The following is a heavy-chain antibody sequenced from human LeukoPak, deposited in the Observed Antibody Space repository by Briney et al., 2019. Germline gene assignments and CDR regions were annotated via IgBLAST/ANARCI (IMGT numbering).Heavy chain of an antibody. CDR3: ARGRMTTLYYFDY. Sequence: GGSLRLSCAASGFTFSDYFMSWIRQAPGKGLEWVSYISTSGTIIYYADSVKGRFTISRDNAKDSLYLQMNSLRAEDTAVNYCARGRMTTLYYFDYWGQGALVTVSS. J-gene: IGHJ4*02. CDR1: GFTFSDYF. V-gene: IGHV3-11*01. D-gene: IGHD4-11*01. CDR2: ISTSGTII.